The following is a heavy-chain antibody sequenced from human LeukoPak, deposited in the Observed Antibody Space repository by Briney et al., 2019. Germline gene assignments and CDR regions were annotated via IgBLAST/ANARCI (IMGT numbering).Heavy chain of an antibody. CDR3: ATGGGGELPYQPVY. V-gene: IGHV1-69-2*01. Sequence: ASVKISCKVSGYTFTDYYMHWVQQAPGKGLEWMGLVEPEDGETIYAEKFQGRVTIPADTSTDTAYMELSSLRSEDTAVYYCATGGGGELPYQPVYWGQGTLVTVSS. CDR1: GYTFTDYY. CDR2: VEPEDGET. D-gene: IGHD1-26*01. J-gene: IGHJ4*02.